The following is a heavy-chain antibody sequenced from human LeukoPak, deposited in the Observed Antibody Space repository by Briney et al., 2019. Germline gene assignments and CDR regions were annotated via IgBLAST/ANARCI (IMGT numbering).Heavy chain of an antibody. CDR2: IGGSGDST. V-gene: IGHV3-23*01. Sequence: GGSLRLSCGASGFTFSSNAMSWVRQAPGKGLEWVSGIGGSGDSTYYADSVKGRSTISRDNSKNMLFLQMNSLRADDTAIYYCATYRQVLLPFESWGQGALVTVSS. CDR1: GFTFSSNA. CDR3: ATYRQVLLPFES. D-gene: IGHD2/OR15-2a*01. J-gene: IGHJ4*02.